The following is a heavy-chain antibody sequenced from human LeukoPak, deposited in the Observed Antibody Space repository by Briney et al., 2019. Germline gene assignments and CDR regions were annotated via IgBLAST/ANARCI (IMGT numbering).Heavy chain of an antibody. Sequence: SETLSLTCAVYGGSFSGYYWSWIRQPPGKGLEWIGEINHSGSTNYNPSLKSRVTISVDTSKNQFSLKLSSVTAADTAVYYCARRGITMVRGALGVSNYYYYMDVWGKGTTVTVSS. V-gene: IGHV4-34*01. CDR1: GGSFSGYY. CDR3: ARRGITMVRGALGVSNYYYYMDV. CDR2: INHSGST. J-gene: IGHJ6*03. D-gene: IGHD3-10*01.